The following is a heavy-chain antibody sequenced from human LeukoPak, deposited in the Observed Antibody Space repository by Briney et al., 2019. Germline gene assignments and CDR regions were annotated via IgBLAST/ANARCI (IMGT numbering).Heavy chain of an antibody. CDR2: ISYDGSNK. CDR1: GFTFSSYA. Sequence: GGSLRLSCAASGFTFSSYAMHWVRQAPGKGLEWVAVISYDGSNKYYADSVKGRFTISGDNSKNTLYLQMNSLRAEDTAVYYCTGYRDYDILTGYYELFDYWGQGTLVTVSS. J-gene: IGHJ4*02. D-gene: IGHD3-9*01. CDR3: TGYRDYDILTGYYELFDY. V-gene: IGHV3-30*04.